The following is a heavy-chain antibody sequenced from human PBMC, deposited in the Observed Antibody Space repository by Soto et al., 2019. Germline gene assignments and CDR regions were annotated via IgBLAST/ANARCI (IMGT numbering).Heavy chain of an antibody. J-gene: IGHJ4*02. CDR3: ARDCCVGYCGGDCCRPFDY. CDR1: GYTFTSYG. CDR2: IIPILGIA. D-gene: IGHD2-21*01. V-gene: IGHV1-69*04. Sequence: SVKVSCKASGYTFTSYGISWVRQAPGQGLEWMGRIIPILGIANYAQKFQGRVTITADKSTSTAYMELSSLRSEDTAVYYCARDCCVGYCGGDCCRPFDYCGQGTLVTVSS.